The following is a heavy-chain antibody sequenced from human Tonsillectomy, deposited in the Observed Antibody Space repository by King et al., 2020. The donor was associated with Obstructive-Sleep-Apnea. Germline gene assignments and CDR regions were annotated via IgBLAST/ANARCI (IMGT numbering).Heavy chain of an antibody. CDR1: GGSISTDGYS. Sequence: VQLQESGPGLVKPSQTLSLTCGVSGGSISTDGYSWNWIRQPPGKVLEWIGYIYYSGSTYYNPSHKSRVTISLDTSQNQFSLRLSSVTAADTAVYYCARAPISGWHIKYFDYWGQGTLVTVSS. J-gene: IGHJ4*02. V-gene: IGHV4-30-4*07. CDR3: ARAPISGWHIKYFDY. CDR2: IYYSGST. D-gene: IGHD6-19*01.